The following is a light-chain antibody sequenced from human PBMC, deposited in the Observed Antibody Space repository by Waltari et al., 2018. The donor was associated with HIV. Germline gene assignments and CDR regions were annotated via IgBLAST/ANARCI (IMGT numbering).Light chain of an antibody. V-gene: IGKV3-15*01. CDR2: GAS. CDR3: QQYNNWLQRT. J-gene: IGKJ1*01. Sequence: ERVMTQSPATLSVSPGERATLSCRASQSVSSNLAWYRQKPGQAPRLLIYGASTRATGIPARFSGSGSGTEFTLTISSLQSEDFAVYYCQQYNNWLQRTFGQGTKVEIK. CDR1: QSVSSN.